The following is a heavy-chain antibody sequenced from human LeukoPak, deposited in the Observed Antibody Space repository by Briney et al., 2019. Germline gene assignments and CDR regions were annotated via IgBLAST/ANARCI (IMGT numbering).Heavy chain of an antibody. D-gene: IGHD4-17*01. CDR2: IIPIFGTA. Sequence: SVKVSCKASGGTFSIYAISWVRQAPGQGLEWMGGIIPIFGTANYAQKFQGRVTITADESTSTAYMELSSLRSEDTAVYYCARAEHTGGDYLDLADYYGMDVWGQGTTVTVSS. CDR1: GGTFSIYA. V-gene: IGHV1-69*13. CDR3: ARAEHTGGDYLDLADYYGMDV. J-gene: IGHJ6*02.